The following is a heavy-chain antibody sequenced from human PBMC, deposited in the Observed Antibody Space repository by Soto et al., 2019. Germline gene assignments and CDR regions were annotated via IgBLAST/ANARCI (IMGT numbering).Heavy chain of an antibody. J-gene: IGHJ4*02. Sequence: ASVNVSCKASGYTFTSYAMHWVRQAPGQRLEWMGWINAGNGNTKYSQKFQGRVTITRDTSASTAYMELSSLRSEDTAVYYCARDRSAVAEVVFDYWGQGTLVTVSS. V-gene: IGHV1-3*01. CDR3: ARDRSAVAEVVFDY. D-gene: IGHD6-19*01. CDR2: INAGNGNT. CDR1: GYTFTSYA.